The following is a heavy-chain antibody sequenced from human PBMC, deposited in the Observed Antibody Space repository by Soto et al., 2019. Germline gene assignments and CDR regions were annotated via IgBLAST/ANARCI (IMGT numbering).Heavy chain of an antibody. CDR1: GFTITGYW. CDR2: INGDGDIT. J-gene: IGHJ6*02. CDR3: STYDYVWGSYYYYYGLDV. V-gene: IGHV3-74*01. Sequence: EFQLVESGGGLVQPGGSLRLSCAASGFTITGYWMHWVRQVPGKGPVWVSRINGDGDITSYADSVKGRFTISRDNAKNTLYLQMNSLRAEDTAIYCCSTYDYVWGSYYYYYGLDVWGQGTTVTVS. D-gene: IGHD3-16*01.